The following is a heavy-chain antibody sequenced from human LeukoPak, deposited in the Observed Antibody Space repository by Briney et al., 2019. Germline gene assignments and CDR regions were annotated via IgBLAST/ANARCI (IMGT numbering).Heavy chain of an antibody. CDR3: ARDSGGLWFGEPNWFDP. D-gene: IGHD3-10*01. Sequence: SETLSLTCTVSGGSISSYYWSWIRQPPGKGLEWIGYIYYSGSTNYNPSLKSRVTISVDTSKNQFSLKLSSVTAADTAVYYCARDSGGLWFGEPNWFDPWGQGTLVTVSS. CDR1: GGSISSYY. J-gene: IGHJ5*02. V-gene: IGHV4-4*08. CDR2: IYYSGST.